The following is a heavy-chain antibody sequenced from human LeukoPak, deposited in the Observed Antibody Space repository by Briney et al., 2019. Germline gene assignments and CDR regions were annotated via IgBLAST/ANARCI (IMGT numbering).Heavy chain of an antibody. CDR1: GGSVSSGGYS. CDR2: IYHSGST. V-gene: IGHV4-30-2*01. CDR3: ARVVAAAGTSWFDP. J-gene: IGHJ5*02. Sequence: PSETLSLTCAVSGGSVSSGGYSWSWIRQPPGKGLEWIGYIYHSGSTYYNPSLKSRVTISVDRSKNQFSLKLSSVTAADTAVYYCARVVAAAGTSWFDPWGQGTLVGVSS. D-gene: IGHD6-13*01.